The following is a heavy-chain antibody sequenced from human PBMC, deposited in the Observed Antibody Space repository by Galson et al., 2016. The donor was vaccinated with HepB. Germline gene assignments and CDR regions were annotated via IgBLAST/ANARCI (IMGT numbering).Heavy chain of an antibody. D-gene: IGHD1-26*01. J-gene: IGHJ4*02. Sequence: SLRLSCAASGFTFSNYGMHWVRQAPGKGLEWVAVIWYDGSSKYYADSVKGRFTISRDNSKNTLYLQMNSLRAEDTAVYYCASHHDSGSYHYLGYWGQGTLVTVSS. CDR3: ASHHDSGSYHYLGY. CDR2: IWYDGSSK. V-gene: IGHV3-33*01. CDR1: GFTFSNYG.